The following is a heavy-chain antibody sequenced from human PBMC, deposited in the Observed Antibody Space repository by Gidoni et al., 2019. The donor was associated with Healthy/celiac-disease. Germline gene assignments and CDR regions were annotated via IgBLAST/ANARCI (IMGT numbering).Heavy chain of an antibody. D-gene: IGHD3-22*01. J-gene: IGHJ4*02. V-gene: IGHV3-33*01. Sequence: SYGMHWVRQAPGKGLEWVAVIWYDGSNKYYADSVKGRFTISRDNSKNTLYLQMNSLRAEDTAVYYCARDRYYDSSGYFDYWGQGTLVTVSS. CDR1: SYG. CDR2: IWYDGSNK. CDR3: ARDRYYDSSGYFDY.